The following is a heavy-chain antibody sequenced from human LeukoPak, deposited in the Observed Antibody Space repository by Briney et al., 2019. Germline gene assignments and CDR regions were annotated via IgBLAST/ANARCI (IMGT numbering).Heavy chain of an antibody. D-gene: IGHD2-2*01. CDR1: GGTFSSYA. J-gene: IGHJ5*02. V-gene: IGHV1-69*06. CDR3: ARDEGYCSSTSCGWFDP. CDR2: IIPIFGTA. Sequence: SVKVSCKASGGTFSSYAISWVRQAPGQGLEWMGGIIPIFGTANYAQKFQGRVTITADKSTSTAYMELSSLRSEDTAVYYCARDEGYCSSTSCGWFDPWGQGTLVTVSS.